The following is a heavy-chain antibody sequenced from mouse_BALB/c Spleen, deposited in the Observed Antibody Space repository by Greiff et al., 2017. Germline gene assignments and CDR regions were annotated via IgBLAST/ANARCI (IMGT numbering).Heavy chain of an antibody. Sequence: EVQLQESGAELVKPGASVKLSCTASGFNIKDTYMHWVKQRPEQGLEWIGRIDPANGNTKYDPKFQGKATITADTSSNTAYLQLSSLTSEDTAVYYCARSVLYAMDYWGQGTSVTVSS. V-gene: IGHV14-3*02. CDR3: ARSVLYAMDY. J-gene: IGHJ4*01. CDR2: IDPANGNT. CDR1: GFNIKDTY.